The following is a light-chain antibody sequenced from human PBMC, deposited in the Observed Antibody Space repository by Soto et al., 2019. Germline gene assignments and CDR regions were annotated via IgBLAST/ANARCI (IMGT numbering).Light chain of an antibody. V-gene: IGKV1-5*03. J-gene: IGKJ3*01. CDR2: KAS. Sequence: DIQMTQSPSTLSASVGDIVTITCRASQRISSWLAWYQQKPGKAPKLQIYKASSLESGVPSRFSGSGSGTEFTLTISSLQPDDFATYYCQQYDNYPFTFGPGTKVHI. CDR1: QRISSW. CDR3: QQYDNYPFT.